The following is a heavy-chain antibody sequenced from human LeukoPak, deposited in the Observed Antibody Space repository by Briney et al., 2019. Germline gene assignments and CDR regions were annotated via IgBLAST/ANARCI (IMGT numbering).Heavy chain of an antibody. CDR3: ARDRQWQIFDY. CDR2: ISSSGSTI. J-gene: IGHJ4*02. Sequence: PGGSLRLSCVASGFTFSSYEMNWVRQAPGKGLEWVSYISSSGSTIYYADSVKGRFTISRDNAKNSLYLQMNSLRAEDTAVYYCARDRQWQIFDYWGQGTLVTVSS. D-gene: IGHD6-19*01. CDR1: GFTFSSYE. V-gene: IGHV3-48*03.